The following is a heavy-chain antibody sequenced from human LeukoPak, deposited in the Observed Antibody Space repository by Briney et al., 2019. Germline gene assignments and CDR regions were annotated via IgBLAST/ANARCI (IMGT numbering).Heavy chain of an antibody. CDR3: ARDGDYVPPPPYYFDY. CDR1: GFTFSSYW. D-gene: IGHD4-17*01. V-gene: IGHV3-74*01. CDR2: INSDGSST. Sequence: GSLRLSCAASGFTFSSYWMHWVRQAPGKGLVWVSRINSDGSSTSYADSVKGRFTISRDNAKNTLYLQMNSLRAEDTAVYYCARDGDYVPPPPYYFDYWGREPWSPSPQ. J-gene: IGHJ4*02.